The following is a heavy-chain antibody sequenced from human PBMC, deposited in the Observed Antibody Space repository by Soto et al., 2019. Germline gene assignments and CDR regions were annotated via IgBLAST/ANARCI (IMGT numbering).Heavy chain of an antibody. Sequence: GGSLRLSCAASGFTFSSYWMHWVRQAPGKGLVWVSRINPDGSATNYADSVKGRFTISRDNAKNTLYLQMNGLRAEDTAVFYCGRGGSDSPMAPGYWGQGTLVTVSS. CDR1: GFTFSSYW. CDR2: INPDGSAT. V-gene: IGHV3-74*01. D-gene: IGHD5-18*01. J-gene: IGHJ4*02. CDR3: GRGGSDSPMAPGY.